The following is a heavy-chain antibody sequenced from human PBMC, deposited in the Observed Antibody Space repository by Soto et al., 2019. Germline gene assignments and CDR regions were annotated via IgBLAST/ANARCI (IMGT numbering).Heavy chain of an antibody. V-gene: IGHV4-61*01. J-gene: IGHJ4*02. D-gene: IGHD3-10*01. CDR2: IYYSGST. Sequence: QVQLQESGPGLVKPSETLSLTCTVSGGSVSSGSYYWSWIRQPPGKGLEWIGYIYYSGSTNYNPSLKSRVTISVDTSKNQFSLKLSSVTAAETAVYYCATGVGESGGWGQGTLVTVSS. CDR3: ATGVGESGG. CDR1: GGSVSSGSYY.